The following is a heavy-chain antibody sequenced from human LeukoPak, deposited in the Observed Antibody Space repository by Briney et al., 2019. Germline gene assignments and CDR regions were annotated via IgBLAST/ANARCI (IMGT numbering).Heavy chain of an antibody. D-gene: IGHD3-9*01. CDR1: GYTCTGYY. V-gene: IGHV1-2*02. J-gene: IGHJ4*02. CDR3: AREGYDILTGLGY. Sequence: ASVKVSCKASGYTCTGYYMHWVRQAPGQGLEWMGWINPNSGGTNYAQKFQGRVTMTRDTSISTAYMELSRLRSDDTAVYYCAREGYDILTGLGYWGQGTLVTVSS. CDR2: INPNSGGT.